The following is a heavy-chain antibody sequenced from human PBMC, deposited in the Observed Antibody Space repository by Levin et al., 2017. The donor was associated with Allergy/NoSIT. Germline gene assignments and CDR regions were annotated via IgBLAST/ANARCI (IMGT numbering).Heavy chain of an antibody. J-gene: IGHJ4*02. CDR1: GFTFSTYA. CDR2: ILGSGGRT. CDR3: ARDHEYDSSRSGIWGLDY. Sequence: GGSLRLSCAASGFTFSTYAMNWVRQAPGKGLEWVSSILGSGGRTFYADSVKGRFTVSRDNAKNTVYLQLNSLRAEDTAVYYCARDHEYDSSRSGIWGLDYWGQGTLVTVSS. D-gene: IGHD3-22*01. V-gene: IGHV3-23*01.